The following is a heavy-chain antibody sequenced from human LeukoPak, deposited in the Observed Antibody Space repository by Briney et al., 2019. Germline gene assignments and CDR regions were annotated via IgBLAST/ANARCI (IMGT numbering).Heavy chain of an antibody. V-gene: IGHV2-5*01. J-gene: IGHJ1*01. CDR2: IFWNDDK. Sequence: SGPTLVKPTQTLTLTCTFSGFSLSTSGVGVGWIRQPPGRALKWFALIFWNDDKRYSPSLKSRLTITKDTSKNQVVLTMTNMDPVDTATYYCALYYYDSSGYAMEYFQHWGQGTLVTVSS. D-gene: IGHD3-22*01. CDR3: ALYYYDSSGYAMEYFQH. CDR1: GFSLSTSGVG.